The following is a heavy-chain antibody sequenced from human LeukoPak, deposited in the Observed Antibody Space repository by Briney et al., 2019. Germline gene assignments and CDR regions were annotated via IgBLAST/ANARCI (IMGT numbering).Heavy chain of an antibody. Sequence: SETLSLTCAVYGGSFSGYYWGWIRQPPGKGLEWIGGIYYSGSTYYNPSLRSRVTISVDTSKNQFSLKLSSVTAADTAVYYCARGGSDWERPTPTNWFDPWGQGTLVTVSS. CDR2: IYYSGST. CDR1: GGSFSGYY. D-gene: IGHD6-19*01. CDR3: ARGGSDWERPTPTNWFDP. J-gene: IGHJ5*02. V-gene: IGHV4-34*01.